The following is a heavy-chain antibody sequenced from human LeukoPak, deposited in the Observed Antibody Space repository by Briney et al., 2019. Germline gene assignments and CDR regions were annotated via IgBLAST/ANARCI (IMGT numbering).Heavy chain of an antibody. CDR3: AKYSRAGAYDRHNEIDY. CDR1: GFTFSRYA. J-gene: IGHJ4*02. CDR2: IAYDGSNK. D-gene: IGHD3-22*01. V-gene: IGHV3-30*18. Sequence: GGSLRLSCAASGFTFSRYAMHWVRQAPGKGLEWVSVIAYDGSNKYSADSLKGRLTISRDNSNNTVYLQMNSLRAEDTAIYYCAKYSRAGAYDRHNEIDYWGQGALVTVSS.